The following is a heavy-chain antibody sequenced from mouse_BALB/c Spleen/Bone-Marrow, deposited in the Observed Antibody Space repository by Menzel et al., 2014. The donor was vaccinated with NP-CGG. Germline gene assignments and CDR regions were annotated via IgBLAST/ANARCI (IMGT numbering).Heavy chain of an antibody. CDR1: GFTFSDFY. Sequence: EVKLVESGGGLVQPGGSLRLSCATSGFTFSDFYMEWVRQPPGKGLEWIAASRNSANDYTTEYSASVKGRLIVSRDTSKSILYLQMNALRAEDTAIYYCARNPRWLLAMDNWGQGTSVTVSS. V-gene: IGHV7-1*02. CDR3: ARNPRWLLAMDN. J-gene: IGHJ4*01. D-gene: IGHD2-3*01. CDR2: SRNSANDYTT.